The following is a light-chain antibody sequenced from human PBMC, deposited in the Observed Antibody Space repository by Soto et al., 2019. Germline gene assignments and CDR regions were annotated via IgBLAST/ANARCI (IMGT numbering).Light chain of an antibody. CDR3: QQRHNWPIT. CDR1: QSVGTR. CDR2: DTS. Sequence: EILLTQSPDTLSLAAGERATLSFRAAQSVGTRLAWYQHKTGQAPRLLIYDTSNRATGIPARFSGSGPGTDFTLTISGLEPADLGVYYCQQRHNWPITFGQGTRLEIK. V-gene: IGKV3-11*01. J-gene: IGKJ5*01.